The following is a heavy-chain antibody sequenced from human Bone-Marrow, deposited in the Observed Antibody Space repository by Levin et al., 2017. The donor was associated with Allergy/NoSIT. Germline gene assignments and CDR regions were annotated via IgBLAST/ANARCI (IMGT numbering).Heavy chain of an antibody. V-gene: IGHV3-15*01. J-gene: IGHJ4*02. Sequence: GGSLRLSCAASGFTFSNAWMSWVRQAPGKGLEWVGRIKSKTDGGTTDYAAPVKGRFTISRDDSKNTLYLQMNSLKTEDTAVYYCTTDGQFCSSTSCYTVVYWGQGTLVTVSS. CDR3: TTDGQFCSSTSCYTVVY. CDR1: GFTFSNAW. CDR2: IKSKTDGGTT. D-gene: IGHD2-2*02.